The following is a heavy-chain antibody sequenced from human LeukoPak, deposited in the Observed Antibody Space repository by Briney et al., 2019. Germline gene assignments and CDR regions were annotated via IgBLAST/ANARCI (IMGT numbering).Heavy chain of an antibody. CDR3: ARLRWELLGINWFDP. CDR2: IYPGDSDT. Sequence: GESLKISCKGSGYSFTSYWNGWVRQMPGKGLEWMGIIYPGDSDTRYSPSFQGQVTISADKSISTAYLQWSSLRASDTAMYYCARLRWELLGINWFDPWGQGTLVTVSS. J-gene: IGHJ5*02. D-gene: IGHD1-26*01. V-gene: IGHV5-51*01. CDR1: GYSFTSYW.